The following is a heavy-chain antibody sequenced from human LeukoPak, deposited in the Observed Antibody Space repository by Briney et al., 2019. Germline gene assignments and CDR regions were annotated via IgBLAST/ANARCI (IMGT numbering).Heavy chain of an antibody. CDR2: VRDDGSTK. J-gene: IGHJ4*02. CDR1: GLTFRTCG. Sequence: GGSLRLSCAASGLTFRTCGMHWVRQAPGKGLEWMSFVRDDGSTKYYADPVKGRFTISRDNSKSTLYLQMNSMRAEDTAVYFCARTVSSSWGFFDSWGEGTLGTVSS. CDR3: ARTVSSSWGFFDS. D-gene: IGHD6-6*01. V-gene: IGHV3-30*02.